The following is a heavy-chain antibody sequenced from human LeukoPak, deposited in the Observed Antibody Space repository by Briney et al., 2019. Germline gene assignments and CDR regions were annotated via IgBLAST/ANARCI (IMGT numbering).Heavy chain of an antibody. CDR2: INPSGGST. V-gene: IGHV1-46*01. Sequence: ASVKVSCKASGYTFTSYYMHWVRQAPGQGLEWMGIINPSGGSTSYAQKFQGRVTMTRNTSISTAYMELSSLRSEDTAVYYCARVLALAVAGTHYYYYGMDVWGQGTTVTVSS. CDR3: ARVLALAVAGTHYYYYGMDV. D-gene: IGHD6-19*01. CDR1: GYTFTSYY. J-gene: IGHJ6*02.